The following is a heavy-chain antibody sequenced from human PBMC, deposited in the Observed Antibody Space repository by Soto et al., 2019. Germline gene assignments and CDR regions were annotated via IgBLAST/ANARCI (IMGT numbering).Heavy chain of an antibody. V-gene: IGHV1-69*13. CDR2: IIPVFGAA. CDR1: GGVFSGFS. J-gene: IGHJ6*02. CDR3: ATPLTVHVVGYYRLDF. Sequence: SVNVSCKSSGGVFSGFSINWVRQAPGQGLECMGWIIPVFGAANYGQNFQGRVTITADESTSTAYMEVSRLTSADTAVYYCATPLTVHVVGYYRLDFWGQGTTVTVSS. D-gene: IGHD1-26*01.